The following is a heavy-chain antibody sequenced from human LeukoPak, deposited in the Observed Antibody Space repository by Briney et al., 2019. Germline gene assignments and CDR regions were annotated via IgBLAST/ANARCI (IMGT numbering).Heavy chain of an antibody. CDR3: ARGPYGDYYYGMDV. CDR1: GFTFRSHA. J-gene: IGHJ6*02. V-gene: IGHV3-23*01. Sequence: GGSLRLSCVGSGFTFRSHAMSWVRQAPEKGLEFVSGIYENGGTTYYADSVKGRFSISRDNSKNTLYLQMDSLRGEDTAVYYCARGPYGDYYYGMDVWGQGTTVTVSS. CDR2: IYENGGTT. D-gene: IGHD4-17*01.